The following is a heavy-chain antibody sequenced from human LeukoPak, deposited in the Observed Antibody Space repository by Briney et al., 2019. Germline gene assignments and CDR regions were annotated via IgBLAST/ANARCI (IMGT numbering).Heavy chain of an antibody. Sequence: ASVKVSCKSSGYTFTGYYMHWVRQAPGQGLEWMGWINPNSGGTNYAQKFQGRVTMTRDTSISTAYMELSRLRSDDTAVYYCARIAEWELRFDPWGQGTLVTVSS. D-gene: IGHD1-26*01. CDR3: ARIAEWELRFDP. CDR2: INPNSGGT. V-gene: IGHV1-2*02. J-gene: IGHJ5*02. CDR1: GYTFTGYY.